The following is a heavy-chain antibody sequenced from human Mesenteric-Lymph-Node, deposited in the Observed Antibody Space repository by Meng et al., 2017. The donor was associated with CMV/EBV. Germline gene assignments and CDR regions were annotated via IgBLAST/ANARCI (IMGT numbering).Heavy chain of an antibody. CDR2: IWYDGSNK. CDR3: AKIGGLADYDFWSGYYSGAFDI. J-gene: IGHJ3*02. V-gene: IGHV3-33*06. CDR1: GFTFSSYG. Sequence: GESLKIPCAASGFTFSSYGMHWVRQAPGKGLEWVAVIWYDGSNKYYSDSVKGRFTISRDNSKNTLYLQMNSLRAEDTAVYYCAKIGGLADYDFWSGYYSGAFDIWGQGTMVTVSS. D-gene: IGHD3-3*01.